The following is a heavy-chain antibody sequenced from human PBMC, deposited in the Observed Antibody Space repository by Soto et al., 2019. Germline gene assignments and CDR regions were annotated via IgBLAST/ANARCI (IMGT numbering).Heavy chain of an antibody. Sequence: EVQLVESGGGLVQPGGSLRLSCVASGFIFSSYSMNWVRQAPGNGLEWVSYISSGSSTIYYADSVKGRFTISSDNAYNSVYLQSNSLRAEDTAVYYCARERGPVAYWGQGTLVTVSS. CDR3: ARERGPVAY. CDR1: GFIFSSYS. J-gene: IGHJ4*02. V-gene: IGHV3-48*01. CDR2: ISSGSSTI.